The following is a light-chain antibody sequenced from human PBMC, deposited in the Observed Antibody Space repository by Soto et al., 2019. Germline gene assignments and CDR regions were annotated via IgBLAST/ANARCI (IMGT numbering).Light chain of an antibody. CDR1: SGDVGGYNY. Sequence: QSALTQPASVSGSPGQSITISCTGTSGDVGGYNYVSWYQQHPGKVPKLIIYEVSKRPSGVSNRFSGSKSGNMASLTISGLQGEDESHYYCSSYTSDTTVLFGGGTKLTVL. CDR2: EVS. J-gene: IGLJ2*01. V-gene: IGLV2-14*01. CDR3: SSYTSDTTVL.